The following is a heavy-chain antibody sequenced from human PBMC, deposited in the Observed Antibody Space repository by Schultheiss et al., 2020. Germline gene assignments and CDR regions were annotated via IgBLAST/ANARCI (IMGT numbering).Heavy chain of an antibody. Sequence: GGSLRLSCAASGFTFDDYAMHWVRQAPGKGLEWVSGISWNSGSIGYADSVKGRFTISRDNAKNSLYLQMNSLRAEDTALYYCAKDYYDSSGYYYVVPGYAFDIWGQGTMVTVSS. V-gene: IGHV3-9*01. CDR3: AKDYYDSSGYYYVVPGYAFDI. CDR2: ISWNSGSI. J-gene: IGHJ3*02. CDR1: GFTFDDYA. D-gene: IGHD3-22*01.